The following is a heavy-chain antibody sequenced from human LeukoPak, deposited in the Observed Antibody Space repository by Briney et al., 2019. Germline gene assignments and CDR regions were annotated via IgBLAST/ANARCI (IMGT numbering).Heavy chain of an antibody. CDR3: ARYGNYYDSSGYGFDY. V-gene: IGHV1-69*02. Sequence: ASVKVSCKASGGTFSSYTISWVRQAPRQGLEWMGRIIPILGIANYAQKFQGRVTITEDKSTSTAYMKLSSLRSEDTAVYSCARYGNYYDSSGYGFDYWGQGTLVTVSS. J-gene: IGHJ4*02. CDR2: IIPILGIA. D-gene: IGHD3-22*01. CDR1: GGTFSSYT.